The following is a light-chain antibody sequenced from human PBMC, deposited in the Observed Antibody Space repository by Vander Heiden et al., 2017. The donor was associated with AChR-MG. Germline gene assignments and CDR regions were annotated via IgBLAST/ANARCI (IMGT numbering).Light chain of an antibody. V-gene: IGKV1-33*01. Sequence: DIQMTQSPSSLPASVGDRVTSTCQASQDISNYLNWYQQKPGKAPKLLIYDASYLETGVPSRFSGSASGTDFTFTISSLQPEDITTYYCQQYANLPLTFGGGTKVEIK. CDR2: DAS. CDR3: QQYANLPLT. CDR1: QDISNY. J-gene: IGKJ4*01.